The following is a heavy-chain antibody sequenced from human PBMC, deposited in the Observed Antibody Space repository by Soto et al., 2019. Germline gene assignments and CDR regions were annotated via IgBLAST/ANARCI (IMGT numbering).Heavy chain of an antibody. Sequence: GGSLRLSCAASGFTFNTFTMTWVRQAPGKGLEWGSSVCGSRFTTKYADPVKGRFTISRDNSQNTLYIKLNTLTAEDTAVYYCVRNSDYDFWSGFLYWGQGAQVTVSS. D-gene: IGHD3-3*01. J-gene: IGHJ4*02. CDR2: VCGSRFTT. V-gene: IGHV3-23*01. CDR1: GFTFNTFT. CDR3: VRNSDYDFWSGFLY.